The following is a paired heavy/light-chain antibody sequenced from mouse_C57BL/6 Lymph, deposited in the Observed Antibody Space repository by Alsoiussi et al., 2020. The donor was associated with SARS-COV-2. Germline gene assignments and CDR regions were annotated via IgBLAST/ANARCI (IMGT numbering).Light chain of an antibody. CDR2: EGN. CDR3: LQSDNLPLT. CDR1: TDIDDD. V-gene: IGKV17-121*01. J-gene: IGKJ5*01. Sequence: ETTVTQSPASLSMAIGEKVTIRCITSTDIDDDMNWYQQKPGEPPKLLISEGNTLRPGVPSRFSSSGYGTDFVFTIENMLSEDVADYYCLQSDNLPLTFGAGTKLELK.
Heavy chain of an antibody. Sequence: QVTLKESGPGILQPSQTLSLTCSFSGFSLSTFGMGVGWIRQPSGKGLEWLAHIWWDDDKYYNPALKSRLTISKDTSKNQVFLKIANVDTADTATYYCARPHYYGSSTYWYFDVWGTGTTVTVSS. CDR1: GFSLSTFGMG. D-gene: IGHD1-1*01. CDR2: IWWDDDK. J-gene: IGHJ1*03. CDR3: ARPHYYGSSTYWYFDV. V-gene: IGHV8-8*01.